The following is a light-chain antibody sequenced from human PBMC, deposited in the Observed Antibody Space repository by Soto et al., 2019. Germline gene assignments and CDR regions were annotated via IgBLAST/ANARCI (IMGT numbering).Light chain of an antibody. CDR2: GAS. CDR1: QSVSSSY. V-gene: IGKV3-20*01. Sequence: ETVLTQSPGTLSFSPLARAKLSCRASQSVSSSYLAWYQQKPGQAPRLLIYGASSRATGIPDRFSGSGSGTDFTLTISRLEPEDFAVYYCQQYDSSPKTFGQGTKVDIK. CDR3: QQYDSSPKT. J-gene: IGKJ1*01.